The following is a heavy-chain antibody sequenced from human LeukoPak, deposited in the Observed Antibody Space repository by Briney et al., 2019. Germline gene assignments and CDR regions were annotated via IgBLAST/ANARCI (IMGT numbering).Heavy chain of an antibody. J-gene: IGHJ4*02. CDR3: ARDAPTMVTDY. Sequence: GGSLSLSCAASGFTFSDYYMSWIRQAPGKGLEWVSYISSSGSTIYYADSVKGRFTISRDNAKNSLYLQMNSLRAEDTAVYYCARDAPTMVTDYWGQGTLVTVSS. D-gene: IGHD3-10*01. V-gene: IGHV3-11*01. CDR1: GFTFSDYY. CDR2: ISSSGSTI.